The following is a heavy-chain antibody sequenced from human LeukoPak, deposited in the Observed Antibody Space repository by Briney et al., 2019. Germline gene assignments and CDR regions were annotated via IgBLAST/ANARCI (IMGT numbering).Heavy chain of an antibody. CDR1: GFTGSSNY. Sequence: GGSLRLSCAASGFTGSSNYMSWVRQAPGKGLEWVSVIYSGGSTYYADSVKGRFTISRDNSKNTLYLQMNSLRAEDTAVYYCAREGGLGYCSTTSCAFGYWGQGTLVTVSS. V-gene: IGHV3-53*01. CDR2: IYSGGST. D-gene: IGHD2-2*01. CDR3: AREGGLGYCSTTSCAFGY. J-gene: IGHJ4*02.